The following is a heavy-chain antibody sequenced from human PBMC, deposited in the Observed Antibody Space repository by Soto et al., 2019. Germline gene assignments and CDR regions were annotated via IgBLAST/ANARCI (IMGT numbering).Heavy chain of an antibody. Sequence: GESLKISCNGSGYSFTIYWIGWVRQMPGKGLEWMGIIYPDDSDTKYSPSSQGQVTISADKSISTAYLQWSSLKASDTAMYYCARSKVAGAGPGFDYWGQGSLVTVSS. J-gene: IGHJ4*02. CDR3: ARSKVAGAGPGFDY. D-gene: IGHD6-19*01. CDR1: GYSFTIYW. CDR2: IYPDDSDT. V-gene: IGHV5-51*01.